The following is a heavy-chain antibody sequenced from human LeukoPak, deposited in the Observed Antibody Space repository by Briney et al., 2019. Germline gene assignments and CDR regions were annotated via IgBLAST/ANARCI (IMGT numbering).Heavy chain of an antibody. CDR1: GGSISRYY. D-gene: IGHD6-13*01. CDR3: ARGCSAGTPHNWFDP. Sequence: TLSLTCTVSGGSISRYYWSWIRQPPGKGLEWIGYIYYSGSTKYNPSLKSRVTISVDTSKNQFSLKLSSVTAADTAVYYCARGCSAGTPHNWFDPWGQGTLVTVSS. CDR2: IYYSGST. J-gene: IGHJ5*02. V-gene: IGHV4-59*01.